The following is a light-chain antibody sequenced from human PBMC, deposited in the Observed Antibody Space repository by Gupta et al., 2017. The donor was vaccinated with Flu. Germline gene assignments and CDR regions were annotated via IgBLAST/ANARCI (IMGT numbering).Light chain of an antibody. CDR2: KGS. J-gene: IGKJ2*01. Sequence: DVVMTQSPLSLPVTLGQPASISCRSSQGLLYIDGNTYLNWFQQRPGQSPRRLIYKGSNRDSGVPDRFSGSGSLTDFTLKIIRVEAEDVGIYYFSRGKHWPYTFGQGTKMEIK. CDR3: SRGKHWPYT. V-gene: IGKV2-30*01. CDR1: QGLLYIDGNTY.